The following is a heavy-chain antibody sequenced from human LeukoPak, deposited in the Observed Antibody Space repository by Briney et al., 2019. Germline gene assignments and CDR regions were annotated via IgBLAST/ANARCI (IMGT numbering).Heavy chain of an antibody. J-gene: IGHJ4*02. CDR2: IYSGGST. D-gene: IGHD3-10*01. CDR3: ARVMVRGDYFDY. CDR1: GFTVSSNY. Sequence: GGSLILSCAASGFTVSSNYMSWVRQAPGKGLEWVSVIYSGGSTYYADSVKGRFNISRDNSKNTLYLQMNSLRDEDTAVYYCARVMVRGDYFDYWGQGTLVTVSS. V-gene: IGHV3-53*01.